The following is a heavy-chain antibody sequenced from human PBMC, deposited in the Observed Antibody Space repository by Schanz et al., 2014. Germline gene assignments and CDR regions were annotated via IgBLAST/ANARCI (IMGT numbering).Heavy chain of an antibody. D-gene: IGHD5-12*01. CDR2: IISILGIP. Sequence: QVQLVQSGAEVKKPGASVKVSCKASGYTFTSHGISWVRQAPGQGLEWMGRIISILGIPNYAQKSQARVTFTADKSTSSADMELSSLESEDTAVYYCARDPLGTSAWGQGTLVTVSS. V-gene: IGHV1-69*04. J-gene: IGHJ5*02. CDR1: GYTFTSHG. CDR3: ARDPLGTSA.